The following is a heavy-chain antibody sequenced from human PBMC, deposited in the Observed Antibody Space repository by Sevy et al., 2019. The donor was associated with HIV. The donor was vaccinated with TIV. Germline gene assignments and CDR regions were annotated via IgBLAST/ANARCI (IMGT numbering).Heavy chain of an antibody. CDR1: GFTFSDYY. CDR3: AREGSSRYFDL. J-gene: IGHJ2*01. Sequence: GGSLRLSCAASGFTFSDYYMNWIRQSPRRGLEWVSYISSTGTTIYYADSVKGRFTISRDNAKNSLYLQMNSLRAEDTAVYYCAREGSSRYFDLWGRGTLVTVSS. CDR2: ISSTGTTI. D-gene: IGHD3-10*01. V-gene: IGHV3-11*01.